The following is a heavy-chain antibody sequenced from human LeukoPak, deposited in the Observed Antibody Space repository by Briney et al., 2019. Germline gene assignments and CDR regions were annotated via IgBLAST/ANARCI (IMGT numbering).Heavy chain of an antibody. D-gene: IGHD1-26*01. CDR1: GAPISNFY. Sequence: PSETLSLTCTVSGAPISNFYWYWIRQSPGKGLESIGHIRYGGRTNYNPSLESRLTISLDTSKNQVSLTLSSVTAADTAVYFCARRVVGTGWGQENWLDPWGQGTLVTVSS. V-gene: IGHV4-59*01. J-gene: IGHJ5*02. CDR3: ARRVVGTGWGQENWLDP. CDR2: IRYGGRT.